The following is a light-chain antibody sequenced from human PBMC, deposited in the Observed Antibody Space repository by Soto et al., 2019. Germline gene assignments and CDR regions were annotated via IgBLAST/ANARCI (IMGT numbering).Light chain of an antibody. CDR2: DAS. Sequence: DIQMTQSPSSVSASVGDRVTITCRASQGISSWLAWYQQKPGKAPKLLIYDASILGSGVPSRFSGSGSGTEFTLTIRSLQSDDFAVYYCQQYNRYPFTFGGGTKVQIK. J-gene: IGKJ4*01. V-gene: IGKV1-5*01. CDR1: QGISSW. CDR3: QQYNRYPFT.